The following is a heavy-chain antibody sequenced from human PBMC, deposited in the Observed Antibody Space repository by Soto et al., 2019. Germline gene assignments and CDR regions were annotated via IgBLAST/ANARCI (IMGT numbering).Heavy chain of an antibody. J-gene: IGHJ5*02. V-gene: IGHV3-23*01. CDR3: AKFYGWGGQLNRGVFEP. D-gene: IGHD3-10*01. Sequence: PGGSLRLSCAASGFTFSSYAMSWVRQAPGKGLEWVSAISGSGGSTYYADSVKGRFTISRDNSKNTLYLQMNSLRAEDTAVYYCAKFYGWGGQLNRGVFEPWGQGTLVTVSS. CDR1: GFTFSSYA. CDR2: ISGSGGST.